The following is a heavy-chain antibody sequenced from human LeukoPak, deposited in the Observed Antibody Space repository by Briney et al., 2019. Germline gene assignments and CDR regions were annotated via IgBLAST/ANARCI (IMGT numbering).Heavy chain of an antibody. CDR2: IYYSGST. CDR3: ARVKGHVDY. V-gene: IGHV4-39*07. Sequence: PSETLSLTCTVSGGSISSSSYYWGWIRQPPGKGLEWIGSIYYSGSTYYNPSLKSRVTISVDTSKNQFSLKLSSVTAADTAVYYCARVKGHVDYWGQGTLVTVSS. J-gene: IGHJ4*02. CDR1: GGSISSSSYY.